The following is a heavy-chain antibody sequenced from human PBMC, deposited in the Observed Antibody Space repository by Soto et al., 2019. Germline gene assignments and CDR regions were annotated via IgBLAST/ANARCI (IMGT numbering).Heavy chain of an antibody. CDR3: ETFPNDYGG. J-gene: IGHJ4*02. CDR2: INDKSNYI. CDR1: GFTYSTHS. Sequence: EVQLVESGGGLVKPGGSLRLSCAASGFTYSTHSMNWVRQAPGKGPEWVSSINDKSNYIFYADSVKGRFTISRDNAKNSLYLQMNSLRDDDTAGYYCETFPNDYGGCGQGTLVTVS. V-gene: IGHV3-21*06. D-gene: IGHD3-10*01.